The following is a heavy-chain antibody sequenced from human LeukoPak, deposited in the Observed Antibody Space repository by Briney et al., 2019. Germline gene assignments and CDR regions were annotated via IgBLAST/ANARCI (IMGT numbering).Heavy chain of an antibody. CDR2: ISSDGNTI. Sequence: GGSLRLSCAASGFTFRNYYMIWIRQATGKGLEWLSYISSDGNTIYYADSVRGRFTVSRDNVKNSLFVEMNSLRAEDTAVYYCARDGYNYFDFWGQGTLVTVSS. J-gene: IGHJ4*02. CDR1: GFTFRNYY. V-gene: IGHV3-11*01. CDR3: ARDGYNYFDF. D-gene: IGHD5-24*01.